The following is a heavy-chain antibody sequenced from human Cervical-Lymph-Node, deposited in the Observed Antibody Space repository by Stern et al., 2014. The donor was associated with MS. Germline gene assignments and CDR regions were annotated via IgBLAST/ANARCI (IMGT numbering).Heavy chain of an antibody. CDR2: INSDGSST. CDR3: ATRGYSSSLSGMDV. Sequence: EEQLVESGGGLVQPGGSLRLSCAASGLTFSSYWMHWVRQVPGKGLVWVSRINSDGSSTSYADSVKGRFTISRDNAKNTLYLQMNSLRAEDTAVYYCATRGYSSSLSGMDVWAQGTTVTVSS. D-gene: IGHD6-13*01. J-gene: IGHJ6*02. V-gene: IGHV3-74*01. CDR1: GLTFSSYW.